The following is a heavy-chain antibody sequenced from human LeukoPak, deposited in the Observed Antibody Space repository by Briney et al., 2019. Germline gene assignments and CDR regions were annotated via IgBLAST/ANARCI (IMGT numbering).Heavy chain of an antibody. CDR1: GFAFDTYS. CDR2: ISGGGGAT. J-gene: IGHJ4*02. CDR3: TKIGRTSDLDY. D-gene: IGHD3/OR15-3a*01. V-gene: IGHV3-23*01. Sequence: GGSLRLSCAASGFAFDTYSMTWVRQAPGKGLEWVSAISGGGGATYYADSVKGRFTISRDNFQNTLFLQMNSLRAEDTAVYYCTKIGRTSDLDYWGQGTLVTVSS.